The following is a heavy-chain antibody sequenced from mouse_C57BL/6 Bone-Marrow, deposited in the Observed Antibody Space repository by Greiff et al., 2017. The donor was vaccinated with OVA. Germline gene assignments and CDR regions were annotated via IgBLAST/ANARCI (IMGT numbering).Heavy chain of an antibody. CDR3: ARSFPGEVYAMDY. CDR1: GFTFTDYY. J-gene: IGHJ4*01. V-gene: IGHV7-3*01. CDR2: IRNKANGYTT. Sequence: EVQVVESGGGLVQPGGSLSLSCAASGFTFTDYYMSWVRQPPGKALEWLGFIRNKANGYTTEYSASVKGRFTISRDNSQSILYLQMNALRAEDRATYDCARSFPGEVYAMDYWGQGTSVTVSS.